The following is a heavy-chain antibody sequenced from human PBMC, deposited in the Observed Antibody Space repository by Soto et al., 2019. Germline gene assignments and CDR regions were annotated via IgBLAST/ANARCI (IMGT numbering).Heavy chain of an antibody. CDR1: GGSFSGYY. J-gene: IGHJ4*02. CDR3: ARGSAFSYYYDSSGPFDY. V-gene: IGHV4-34*01. CDR2: INHSGST. Sequence: PSETLSLTCAVYGGSFSGYYWSWIRQPPGKGLEWIGEINHSGSTNYNPSLKSRVTISVDTSKNQFSLKLSSVTAADTAVYYCARGSAFSYYYDSSGPFDYWGQGTLVTVSS. D-gene: IGHD3-22*01.